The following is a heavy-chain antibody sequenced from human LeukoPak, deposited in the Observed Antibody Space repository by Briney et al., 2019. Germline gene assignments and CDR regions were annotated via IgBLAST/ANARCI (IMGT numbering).Heavy chain of an antibody. D-gene: IGHD3-22*01. Sequence: PGGSLRLSCAASGFTFSSYAMSWVRQAPGKGLEWVSAISGSGGSTYYADSVKGRFTISRDNSKNTLYLQMNSLRAEDTAVYYCAKDGITMIVVVPVYYDYWGQGTTVTVSS. CDR3: AKDGITMIVVVPVYYDY. J-gene: IGHJ4*02. CDR1: GFTFSSYA. CDR2: ISGSGGST. V-gene: IGHV3-23*01.